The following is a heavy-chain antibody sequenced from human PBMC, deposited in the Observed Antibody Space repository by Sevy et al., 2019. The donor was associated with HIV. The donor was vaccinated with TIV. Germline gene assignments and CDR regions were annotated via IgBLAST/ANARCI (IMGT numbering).Heavy chain of an antibody. J-gene: IGHJ4*02. CDR2: LSFGCGKI. V-gene: IGHV3-23*01. Sequence: GGSLRLSCAASGFAFYDYSMSWIRQAPGKGLEWVATLSFGCGKINYADSVKGGFTISRDNSKNPFYLQMDNLRVEDTALYYGAGEGCTRPHDYWGQGTRVTVSS. D-gene: IGHD2-8*01. CDR3: AGEGCTRPHDY. CDR1: GFAFYDYS.